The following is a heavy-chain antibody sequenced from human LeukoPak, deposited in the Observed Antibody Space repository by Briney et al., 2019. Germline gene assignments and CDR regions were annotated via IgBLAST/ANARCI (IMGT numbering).Heavy chain of an antibody. V-gene: IGHV3-30-3*01. CDR2: ISYDGSNK. J-gene: IGHJ4*02. Sequence: GGSLRLSCAASGFTFSSYAMHSVRQAPGKGLEWVAVISYDGSNKYYADSVKGRFTISRDNSKNTLYLQMNSLRAEDTAVYYCARCDYFDYWGQGTLVTVSS. CDR3: ARCDYFDY. CDR1: GFTFSSYA.